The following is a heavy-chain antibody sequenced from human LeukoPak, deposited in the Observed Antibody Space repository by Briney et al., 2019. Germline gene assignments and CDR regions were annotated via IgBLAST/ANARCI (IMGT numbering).Heavy chain of an antibody. J-gene: IGHJ4*02. D-gene: IGHD3-22*01. V-gene: IGHV3-33*06. CDR1: GFTFSSYG. CDR2: IWYDGSNK. Sequence: QPGGSLRLSCAASGFTFSSYGMHWVRQAPGKGLEWVAVIWYDGSNKYYADSVKGRFTISRDNSKNTLYLQMNSLRAEDTAVYYCAKSDDSSGYYYEIDYWGQGTLVTVSS. CDR3: AKSDDSSGYYYEIDY.